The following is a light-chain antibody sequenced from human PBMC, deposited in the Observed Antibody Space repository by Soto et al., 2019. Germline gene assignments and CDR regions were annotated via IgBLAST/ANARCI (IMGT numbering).Light chain of an antibody. J-gene: IGKJ3*01. CDR1: QSVSSSY. Sequence: EIVLTQSPGTLSLSPGERATLSCRASQSVSSSYLAWYQQKPGQPPRLLIYGASSRATGIPDRFSGSGFGTDFTLTISRLEPEDFAVYYCQQYGGTSAGFTFGPGTKVDIK. CDR3: QQYGGTSAGFT. CDR2: GAS. V-gene: IGKV3-20*01.